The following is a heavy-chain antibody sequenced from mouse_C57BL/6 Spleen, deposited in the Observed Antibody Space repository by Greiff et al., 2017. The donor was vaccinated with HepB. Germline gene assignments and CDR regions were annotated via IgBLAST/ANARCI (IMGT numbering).Heavy chain of an antibody. CDR2: IYPGSGST. D-gene: IGHD2-4*01. CDR3: ARSRRYDYDDAMDY. V-gene: IGHV1-55*01. CDR1: GYTFTSYW. Sequence: QVQLQQPGAELVKPGASVKMSCKASGYTFTSYWITWVKQRPGQGLEWIGDIYPGSGSTNYNEKFKSKATLTVDTSSSTAYMQLSSLTSEDSAVYYCARSRRYDYDDAMDYWGQGTSVTVSS. J-gene: IGHJ4*01.